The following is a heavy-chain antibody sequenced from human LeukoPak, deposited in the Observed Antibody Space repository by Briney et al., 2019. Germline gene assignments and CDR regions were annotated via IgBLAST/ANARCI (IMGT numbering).Heavy chain of an antibody. Sequence: PSETLSLTCAVYGGSFSGYYWSWIRQPAGKGLEWIWRIYTSGSTNYNPSLKSRVTMSVDTSKNQFSLKLSSVTAADTAVYYCASFSSYGDYGEYFDYWGQGTLVTVSS. V-gene: IGHV4-59*10. CDR3: ASFSSYGDYGEYFDY. CDR1: GGSFSGYY. CDR2: IYTSGST. D-gene: IGHD4-17*01. J-gene: IGHJ4*02.